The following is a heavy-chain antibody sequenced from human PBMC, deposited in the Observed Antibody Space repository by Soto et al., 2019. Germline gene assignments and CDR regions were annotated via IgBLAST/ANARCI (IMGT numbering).Heavy chain of an antibody. CDR3: AKFFWGQNVTPRHAFDI. CDR2: ISYDGSNK. Sequence: QVQLVESGGGVVQPGRSLRLSCAASGFTFSSYGMHWVRQAPGKGLEWVAVISYDGSNKYYADSVKGRFTISRDNSKNTLYLQMNSLRAEDTAAYYCAKFFWGQNVTPRHAFDIWGQGTMVTVSS. J-gene: IGHJ3*02. V-gene: IGHV3-30*18. D-gene: IGHD3-16*01. CDR1: GFTFSSYG.